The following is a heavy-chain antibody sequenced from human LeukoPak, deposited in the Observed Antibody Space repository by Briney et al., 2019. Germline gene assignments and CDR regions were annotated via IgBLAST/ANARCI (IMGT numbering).Heavy chain of an antibody. D-gene: IGHD6-13*01. J-gene: IGHJ4*02. CDR2: IYSGGST. Sequence: GGSLRLSCVASGFTVSSNCVSWVRQAPGKGLEWVSVIYSGGSTYYADSVKGRFTISRDNSKNTLYLQMNSLRAEDTAVYFCARGSGSRFDYWGQGTLVTVSS. CDR3: ARGSGSRFDY. V-gene: IGHV3-53*01. CDR1: GFTVSSNC.